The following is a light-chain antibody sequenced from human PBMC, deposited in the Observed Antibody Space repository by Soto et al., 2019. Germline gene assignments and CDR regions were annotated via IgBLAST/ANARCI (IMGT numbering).Light chain of an antibody. CDR1: QHISDY. Sequence: DTQLTQSPSSLSASVGDRVTITCQASQHISDYLNWYQQKPGKAPKLLIYKASSLESGVPSRFSGSGSGTEFTLTISSLQPDDFATYYCQQYNSYPITFGQGTRLEIK. CDR3: QQYNSYPIT. V-gene: IGKV1-5*03. J-gene: IGKJ5*01. CDR2: KAS.